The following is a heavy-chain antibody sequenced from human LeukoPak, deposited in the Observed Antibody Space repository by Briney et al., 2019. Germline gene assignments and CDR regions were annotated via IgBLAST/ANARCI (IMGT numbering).Heavy chain of an antibody. D-gene: IGHD5-18*01. CDR2: MNPNSGNT. V-gene: IGHV1-8*01. J-gene: IGHJ3*02. CDR1: GYTFTSYD. Sequence: GASVKVSCKASGYTFTSYDINWVRQATGQGLEWMGWMNPNSGNTGYAQKFQGRVTMTRNTSISTAYMELSSLRSEDTAVYYCARGRPGYSYGYGDAFDIWGQGTMVTVSS. CDR3: ARGRPGYSYGYGDAFDI.